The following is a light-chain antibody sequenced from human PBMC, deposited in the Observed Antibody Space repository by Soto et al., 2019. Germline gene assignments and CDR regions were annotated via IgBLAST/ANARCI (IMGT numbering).Light chain of an antibody. CDR1: QSVSSN. J-gene: IGKJ2*01. CDR3: QKYNNWPRT. CDR2: GAS. Sequence: EIGMTQSPATLSVSPGERATLSCRASQSVSSNLAWYQQKPGQAPRPLIYGASTRATGIPARFSGSGYGTEFTLTISSLQSEDFAVYYCQKYNNWPRTFGQGTTLEIK. V-gene: IGKV3-15*01.